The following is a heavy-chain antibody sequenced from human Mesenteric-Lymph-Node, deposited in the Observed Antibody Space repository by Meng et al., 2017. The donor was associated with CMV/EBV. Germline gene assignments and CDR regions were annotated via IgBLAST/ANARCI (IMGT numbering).Heavy chain of an antibody. Sequence: GESLKISCAASGFTLSSYWMHWVRQAPGKGLVWVSRINSDGSSTNYADSVKGRFTISRDNAKNSLSLQMNSLRAEDTAVYYCARDLMGYSGWYYFDYWGQGTLVTVSS. J-gene: IGHJ4*02. CDR1: GFTLSSYW. D-gene: IGHD6-19*01. V-gene: IGHV3-74*01. CDR3: ARDLMGYSGWYYFDY. CDR2: INSDGSST.